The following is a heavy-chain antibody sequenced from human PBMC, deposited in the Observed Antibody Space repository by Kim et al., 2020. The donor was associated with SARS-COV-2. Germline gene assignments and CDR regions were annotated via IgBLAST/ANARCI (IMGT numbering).Heavy chain of an antibody. CDR2: IYYTGSA. J-gene: IGHJ4*02. Sequence: SETLSLTCSVSGISISSYYWSLIRQPPGKGLEWIGYIYYTGSANYNPSLRIRVTISVDTSKNQFSLKLSSVTAADTAVYYCAGTARGANFDYWGRGALVTVSS. V-gene: IGHV4-59*08. D-gene: IGHD1-26*01. CDR1: GISISSYY. CDR3: AGTARGANFDY.